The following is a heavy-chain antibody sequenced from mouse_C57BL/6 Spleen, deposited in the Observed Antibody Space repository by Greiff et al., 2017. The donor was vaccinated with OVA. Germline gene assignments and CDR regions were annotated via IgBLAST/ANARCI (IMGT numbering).Heavy chain of an antibody. CDR1: GFTFSDYG. D-gene: IGHD1-1*01. Sequence: EVMLVESGGGLVKPGGSLKLSCAASGFTFSDYGMHWVRQAPEKGLEWVAYISCGRSTISYADTVNGRFTISRDNAKNTLFLQMTSLRSEDTAMYYCARGYYGSSAFAYWGQGTLVSVSA. CDR3: ARGYYGSSAFAY. V-gene: IGHV5-17*01. CDR2: ISCGRSTI. J-gene: IGHJ3*01.